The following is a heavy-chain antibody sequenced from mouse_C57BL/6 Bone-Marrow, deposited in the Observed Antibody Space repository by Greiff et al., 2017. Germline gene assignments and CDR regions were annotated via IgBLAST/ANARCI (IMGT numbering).Heavy chain of an antibody. CDR3: ARGRLRRGFAY. Sequence: QVQLQQPGTELVKPGASGKLSCKASGYTFTSYWMHWVKQRPGQGLEWIGNINPSNGGTNYNEKFKSKATLTVDKSSSTAYMQLSSLTSEDAAVDYCARGRLRRGFAYWGQGTLVTVSA. J-gene: IGHJ3*01. V-gene: IGHV1-53*01. CDR2: INPSNGGT. D-gene: IGHD2-2*01. CDR1: GYTFTSYW.